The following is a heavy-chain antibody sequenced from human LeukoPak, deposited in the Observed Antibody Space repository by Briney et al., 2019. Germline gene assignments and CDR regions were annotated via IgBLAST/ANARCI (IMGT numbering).Heavy chain of an antibody. D-gene: IGHD2-15*01. CDR2: IYYSRST. Sequence: WETLSLTCTVSGGSVSRGSYYWSWIRQPPGKGLEWIGYIYYSRSTNYNPSLKSRVTISVDTSKNQFSLKLSSVTAADTAVYYCARDPRSSGYCSGGSCSDWFDLWGQGTLFTVCS. V-gene: IGHV4-61*01. J-gene: IGHJ5*02. CDR1: GGSVSRGSYY. CDR3: ARDPRSSGYCSGGSCSDWFDL.